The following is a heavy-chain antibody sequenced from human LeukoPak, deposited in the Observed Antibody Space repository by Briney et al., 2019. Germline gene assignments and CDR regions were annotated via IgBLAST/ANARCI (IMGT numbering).Heavy chain of an antibody. V-gene: IGHV3-33*01. CDR2: IWYDGSNK. D-gene: IGHD2-2*01. Sequence: PGRSLRLSCAASGFTFSSYGMHWVRQAPGKGLEWVAVIWYDGSNKYYADSVKGRFTISRDNSKNTLYLQMNSLGAEDTAVYYCARGRRYCSSTSCYFWFDPWGQGTLVTVSS. CDR1: GFTFSSYG. CDR3: ARGRRYCSSTSCYFWFDP. J-gene: IGHJ5*02.